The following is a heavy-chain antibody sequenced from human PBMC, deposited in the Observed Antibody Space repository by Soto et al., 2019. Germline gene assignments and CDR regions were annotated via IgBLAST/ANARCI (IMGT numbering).Heavy chain of an antibody. CDR1: RVTFSCYT. Sequence: SAKASCKASRVTFSCYTSCSVQQAPGQGLEWMGRIIPILGIANYAQKFQGRVTITADKSTSTAYMELSSLRSEDTAVYYCAGFISANAFDIWGQGTMVTVSS. CDR2: IIPILGIA. CDR3: AGFISANAFDI. J-gene: IGHJ3*02. D-gene: IGHD3-10*01. V-gene: IGHV1-69*02.